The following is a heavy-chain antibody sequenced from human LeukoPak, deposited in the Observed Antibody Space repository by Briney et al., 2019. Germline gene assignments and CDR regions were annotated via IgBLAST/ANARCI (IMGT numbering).Heavy chain of an antibody. V-gene: IGHV2-5*02. CDR2: IYCDDDK. Sequence: ALECLALIYCDDDKRYSPSLKSRSTITKENTNNQGVLTMTNMDPVDTATYYCAHRNFDYWGQGTLVTVSS. CDR3: AHRNFDY. J-gene: IGHJ4*02.